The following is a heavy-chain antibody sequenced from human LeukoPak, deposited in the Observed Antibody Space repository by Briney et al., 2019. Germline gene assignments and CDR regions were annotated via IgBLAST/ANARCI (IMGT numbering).Heavy chain of an antibody. CDR1: GFTFSDYY. J-gene: IGHJ6*03. Sequence: PGGSLRLSCAASGFTFSDYYMSWIRQAPGKGLEWVSYISSSGSTIYYADSVKGRFTISRDNAKNSLYLQMNSLRAEDTAVYYCARDPLTMDYYYMDVWGKGTTVTISS. CDR2: ISSSGSTI. CDR3: ARDPLTMDYYYMDV. V-gene: IGHV3-11*01. D-gene: IGHD1-1*01.